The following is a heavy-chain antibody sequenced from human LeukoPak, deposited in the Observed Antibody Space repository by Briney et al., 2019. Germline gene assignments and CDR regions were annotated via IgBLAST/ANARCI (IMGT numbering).Heavy chain of an antibody. CDR1: GFTFSSYG. Sequence: GGSLRPSCAASGFTFSSYGMTWVRQAPGKGLEWVGRIKSKTDGGTTDYAAPVKGRFTISRDDSKNTLYLQMNSLKTEDTAVYYCTTDTTMIVPFSYWGQGTLVTVSS. V-gene: IGHV3-15*01. CDR3: TTDTTMIVPFSY. CDR2: IKSKTDGGTT. D-gene: IGHD3-22*01. J-gene: IGHJ4*02.